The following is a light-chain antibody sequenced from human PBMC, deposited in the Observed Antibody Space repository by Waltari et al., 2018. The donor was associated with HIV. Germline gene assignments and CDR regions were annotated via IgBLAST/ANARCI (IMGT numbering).Light chain of an antibody. V-gene: IGKV3-15*01. CDR2: GAS. J-gene: IGKJ1*01. CDR1: HSVSSN. CDR3: QQYYNWPRT. Sequence: EIVLTQSPGNMSVSPGERATLSCRTSHSVSSNLAWYHQKSGQAPRLLIHGASTRAPGIAARFTGSGSGKEFTLTITTLQSTDSGIYYCQQYYNWPRTFCQVTKVEAK.